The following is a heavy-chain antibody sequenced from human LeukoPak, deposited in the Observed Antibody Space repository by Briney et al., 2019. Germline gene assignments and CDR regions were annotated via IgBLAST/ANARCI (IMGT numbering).Heavy chain of an antibody. CDR3: AKDAVRGVIITYPPYYFDY. Sequence: PGRSLRLSCAASGFTFSSYGMHWVRQAPGKGLEWVAVISYDGSNKYYADSVKGRFTISRDNSKNTLYLQMNSLRAEDTAVYYCAKDAVRGVIITYPPYYFDYWGQGTLVTVSS. CDR2: ISYDGSNK. V-gene: IGHV3-30*18. D-gene: IGHD3-10*01. J-gene: IGHJ4*02. CDR1: GFTFSSYG.